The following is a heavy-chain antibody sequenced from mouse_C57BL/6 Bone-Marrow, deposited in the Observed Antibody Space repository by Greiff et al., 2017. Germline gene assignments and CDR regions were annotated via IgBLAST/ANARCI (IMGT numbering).Heavy chain of an antibody. D-gene: IGHD2-2*01. Sequence: EVQLVESGPELVKPGASVKISCKASGYSFTDYNMNWVKQSTGKSLEWIGVINPNYGTTSYNQKFKGKATLTVDQSSSTAYMQLNSLTSEDAAVNYCARIDYGYGEGFAYWGQGTLVTVSA. V-gene: IGHV1-39*01. CDR2: INPNYGTT. CDR1: GYSFTDYN. CDR3: ARIDYGYGEGFAY. J-gene: IGHJ3*01.